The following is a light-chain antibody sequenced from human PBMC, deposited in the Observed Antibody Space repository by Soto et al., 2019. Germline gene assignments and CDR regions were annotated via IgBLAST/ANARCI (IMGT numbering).Light chain of an antibody. V-gene: IGKV3-20*01. Sequence: EIVLTQSPGTLSLSPGESATLSCRASQSVNSNFFAWYQQKPGQAPRLLIFGVSSRAPGIPDRFTGSGSGTDFALTISGLEPEDFAIYYCQQYGNSPRTFGQGTKVEIK. CDR1: QSVNSNF. CDR3: QQYGNSPRT. J-gene: IGKJ2*01. CDR2: GVS.